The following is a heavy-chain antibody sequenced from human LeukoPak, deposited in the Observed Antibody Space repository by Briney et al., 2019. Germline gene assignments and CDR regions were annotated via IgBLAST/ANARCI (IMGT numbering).Heavy chain of an antibody. CDR3: ARGGNYWPQWWFDP. CDR2: IYYTGST. V-gene: IGHV4-59*01. J-gene: IGHJ5*02. D-gene: IGHD1-26*01. Sequence: SETLSLTCTVSGGSISTYYWSWIRQPPGKGLEWIGYIYYTGSTSYNPSLKSRVTISLDASKNQFSLELNSVTPADTAVYYCARGGNYWPQWWFDPWGRGTLVSVSS. CDR1: GGSISTYY.